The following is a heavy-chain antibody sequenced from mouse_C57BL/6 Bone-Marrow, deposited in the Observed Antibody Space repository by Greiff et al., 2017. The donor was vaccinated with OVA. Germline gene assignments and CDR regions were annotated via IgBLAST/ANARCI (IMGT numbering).Heavy chain of an antibody. Sequence: EVQLQQSGTVLARPGASVKMSCKTSGYTFTSYWMHWVKQRPGQGLEWIGAIYPGNSDTSYNQKFKGKGKLTAVTSAITAYMELSSLKNADSSVYYCTRPWYFDVWGTGTTVTVSS. J-gene: IGHJ1*03. CDR1: GYTFTSYW. CDR2: IYPGNSDT. CDR3: TRPWYFDV. V-gene: IGHV1-5*01.